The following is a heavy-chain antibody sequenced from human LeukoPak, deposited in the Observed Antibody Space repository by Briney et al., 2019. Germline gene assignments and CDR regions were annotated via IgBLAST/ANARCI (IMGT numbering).Heavy chain of an antibody. CDR1: SVSISSHD. D-gene: IGHD5-18*01. V-gene: IGHV4-59*11. J-gene: IGHJ5*02. Sequence: SETLSLTCSVSSVSISSHDWSWVRQSPGKGLEWVGYIYNTGTTKYNPSLKSRVTILVDTSKNQFSLKLTSVTAADTAVYYCARQYTYASNWFDPWGRGTLVTVSS. CDR2: IYNTGTT. CDR3: ARQYTYASNWFDP.